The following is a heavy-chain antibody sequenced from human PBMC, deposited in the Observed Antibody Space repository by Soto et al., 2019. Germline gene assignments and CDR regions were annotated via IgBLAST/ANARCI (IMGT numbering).Heavy chain of an antibody. V-gene: IGHV1-69*01. D-gene: IGHD6-19*01. CDR3: ARVGLGAYDY. CDR2: IIPTLGTP. J-gene: IGHJ4*02. Sequence: QVQLVQSGAEVTKPGSSVKVSCKASGGIFSNFAFNWMRQAPGQGLEWMGGIIPTLGTPHYAQKFLGRVTITADESTRTVYMEMSSLTVEDTAVYYCARVGLGAYDYWGQGTLVIVSS. CDR1: GGIFSNFA.